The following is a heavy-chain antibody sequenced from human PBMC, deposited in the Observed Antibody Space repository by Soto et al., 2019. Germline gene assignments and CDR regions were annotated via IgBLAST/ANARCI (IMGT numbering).Heavy chain of an antibody. CDR2: IYYSGST. CDR3: ARENAVSGDWFDP. Sequence: QVQLQESGPGLVKPSETLSLTCTVSGGSISRYYWSWIRQPPGKGLEWIGYIYYSGSTNYNPSLKSRVTISGDTSKNQFSLKLSSVTAADTAVYYCARENAVSGDWFDPWGQGTLVTVSS. CDR1: GGSISRYY. J-gene: IGHJ5*02. D-gene: IGHD2-8*01. V-gene: IGHV4-59*01.